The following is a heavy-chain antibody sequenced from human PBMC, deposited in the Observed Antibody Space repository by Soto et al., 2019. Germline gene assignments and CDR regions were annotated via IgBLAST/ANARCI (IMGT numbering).Heavy chain of an antibody. CDR3: MTPAPSHNDT. V-gene: IGHV4-39*02. CDR2: LHYLGDS. CDR1: SGSVTNINYY. J-gene: IGHJ3*02. Sequence: PSETLSLTCTVSSGSVTNINYYWGWVRQPPGKGLEWLGSLHYLGDSYNNRSLSSRVTISADASQNHFSLKLNSVTAADTAVYYCMTPAPSHNDTWGQGTMVTVS.